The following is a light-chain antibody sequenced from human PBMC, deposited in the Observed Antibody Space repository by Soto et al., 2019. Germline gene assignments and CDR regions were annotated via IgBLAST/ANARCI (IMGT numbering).Light chain of an antibody. CDR3: QQYNGYSWT. V-gene: IGKV1-5*01. CDR1: QSISQW. Sequence: TQSPATLSVSPVERVTLSCMASQSISQWVAWYQQKPGRAPELLIYDASKLKSGVPSRFSGSGSGTEFSLTITSLQPDDSAMYYCQQYNGYSWTFGRGTKVDIK. CDR2: DAS. J-gene: IGKJ1*01.